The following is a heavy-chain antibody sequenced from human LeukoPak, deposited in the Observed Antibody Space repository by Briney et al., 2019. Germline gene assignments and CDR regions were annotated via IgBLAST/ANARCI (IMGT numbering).Heavy chain of an antibody. CDR3: AREGIFEEQWLAIDY. D-gene: IGHD6-19*01. V-gene: IGHV3-30-3*01. CDR1: GFTFSSYA. J-gene: IGHJ4*02. Sequence: GGSLRLSCAASGFTFSSYAMHWVRQAPGKGLEWVAVISYDGSNKYYADSVKGRFTISRDNSKNTLYLQMNSLRAEDTAVYYCAREGIFEEQWLAIDYWGQGTLVTVSS. CDR2: ISYDGSNK.